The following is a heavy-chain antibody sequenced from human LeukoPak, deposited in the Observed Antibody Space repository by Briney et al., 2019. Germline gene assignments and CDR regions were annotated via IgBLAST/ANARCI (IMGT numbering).Heavy chain of an antibody. CDR1: GGSFSGYY. CDR3: ARASDSSWNRVRAFDI. CDR2: INHSGST. Sequence: KPSETLSLTCAVYGGSFSGYYWSWIRQPPGKGLEWIGEINHSGSTNYNPSLKSRVTISVDTSKNQFSLKLSSVTAADTAVYYCARASDSSWNRVRAFDIWGQGTMVTVSS. J-gene: IGHJ3*02. V-gene: IGHV4-34*01. D-gene: IGHD6-13*01.